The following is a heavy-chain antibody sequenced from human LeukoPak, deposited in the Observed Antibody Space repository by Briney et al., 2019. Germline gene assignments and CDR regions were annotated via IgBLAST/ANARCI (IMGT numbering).Heavy chain of an antibody. Sequence: SETLSLTCTVSGASINSDTYYWGWIRQPAGKGLEWIGRIYSSGSTNYNPSLKSRVTFSVDTSKNQFSLKLISVTAADTAVYYCARVKGVVTAILDYWGQGTLVTVSS. CDR2: IYSSGST. D-gene: IGHD2-21*02. CDR1: GASINSDTYY. V-gene: IGHV4-61*10. J-gene: IGHJ4*02. CDR3: ARVKGVVTAILDY.